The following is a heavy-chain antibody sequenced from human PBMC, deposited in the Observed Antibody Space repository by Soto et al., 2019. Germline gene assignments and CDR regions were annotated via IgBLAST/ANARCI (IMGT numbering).Heavy chain of an antibody. D-gene: IGHD6-13*01. CDR2: IIPIIGTA. J-gene: IGHJ4*02. CDR3: ARKNGLIAAAGLDY. CDR1: GGTFSSYA. V-gene: IGHV1-69*13. Sequence: SVKVSFKASGGTFSSYAISWVRQAPGQGLEWMGGIIPIIGTANYAQKFQGRVTITADESTSTAYMELSSLRSEDTAVYYCARKNGLIAAAGLDYWGQGTLVTVSS.